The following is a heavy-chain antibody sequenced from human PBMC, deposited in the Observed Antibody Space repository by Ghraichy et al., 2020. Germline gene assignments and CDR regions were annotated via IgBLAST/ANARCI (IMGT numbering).Heavy chain of an antibody. CDR2: IKQDGSEK. D-gene: IGHD2-2*01. J-gene: IGHJ6*02. Sequence: LTCAASGFTFSSYWMSWVRQAPGKGLEWVANIKQDGSEKYYVDSVKGRFTISRDNAKNSLYLQMNSLSAEDTAVYYCARDKWSSNRGMDVWGQGTTVTVSS. CDR1: GFTFSSYW. V-gene: IGHV3-7*03. CDR3: ARDKWSSNRGMDV.